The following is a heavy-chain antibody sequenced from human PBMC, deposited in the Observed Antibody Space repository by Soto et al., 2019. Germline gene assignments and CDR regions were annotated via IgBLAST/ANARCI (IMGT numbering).Heavy chain of an antibody. CDR3: ARGGSYCNF. D-gene: IGHD1-26*01. J-gene: IGHJ4*02. V-gene: IGHV4-4*07. Sequence: QVQLQESGPGLVKPSETLSLTCTVSGGSVTTNYWSWIRQPAGKGLEWIGRIYSSGSTNYNPSLKSRVSMSMATSKNQFSLRLTSMTAADTAVYYCARGGSYCNFWGQGTLVTVSS. CDR1: GGSVTTNY. CDR2: IYSSGST.